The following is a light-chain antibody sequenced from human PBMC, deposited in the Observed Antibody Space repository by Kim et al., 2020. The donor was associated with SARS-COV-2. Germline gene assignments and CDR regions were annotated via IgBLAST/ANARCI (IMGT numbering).Light chain of an antibody. J-gene: IGKJ1*01. CDR3: QQYGSSPQT. CDR2: GAS. Sequence: SPGERATLSCRASQSVRSSYLAWYQQKPGQAPRLLIYGASNRATGIPDRFSGGGSGTDFTLTISRLEPEDFAVYYCQQYGSSPQTFGQGTKVDIK. CDR1: QSVRSSY. V-gene: IGKV3-20*01.